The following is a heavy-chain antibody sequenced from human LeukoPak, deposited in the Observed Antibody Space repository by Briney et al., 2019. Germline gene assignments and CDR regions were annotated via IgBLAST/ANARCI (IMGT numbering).Heavy chain of an antibody. CDR3: ARDQYDFWSGDDPDPPNYYYYYYMDV. J-gene: IGHJ6*03. CDR1: GFTFSSYS. CDR2: ISSSSSTI. V-gene: IGHV3-48*01. Sequence: PGGSLRLSCAASGFTFSSYSMNWVRQAPGKGLEWVSYISSSSSTIYYADSVKGRFTISRDNAKNSLYLQMNSLRAEDTAVYYCARDQYDFWSGDDPDPPNYYYYYYMDVWGKGTTVTVSS. D-gene: IGHD3-3*01.